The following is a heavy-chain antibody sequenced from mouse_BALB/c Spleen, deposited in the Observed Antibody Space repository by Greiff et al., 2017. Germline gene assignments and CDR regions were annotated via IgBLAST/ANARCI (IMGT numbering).Heavy chain of an antibody. CDR1: GYSITSDYA. V-gene: IGHV3-2*02. D-gene: IGHD1-1*01. J-gene: IGHJ2*01. CDR3: ARSSYYGSSGDY. CDR2: ISYSGST. Sequence: EVKLVESGPGLVKPSQSLSLTCTVTGYSITSDYAWNWIRQFPGNKLEWMGYISYSGSTSYNPSLKSRISITRDTSKNQFFLQLNSVTTEDTATYYCARSSYYGSSGDYWGQGTTLTVSS.